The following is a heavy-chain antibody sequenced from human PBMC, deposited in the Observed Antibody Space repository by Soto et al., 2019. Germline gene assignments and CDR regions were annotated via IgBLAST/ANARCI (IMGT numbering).Heavy chain of an antibody. CDR1: GFTFSSYA. CDR3: AKGSYYDILTGYYKWPYFDY. CDR2: ISGSGGST. J-gene: IGHJ4*02. V-gene: IGHV3-23*01. D-gene: IGHD3-9*01. Sequence: GSLRLSCAASGFTFSSYAMSWVRQAPGKGLEWVSAISGSGGSTYYADSVKGRFTISRDNSKNTLYLQMNSLRAEDTAVYYCAKGSYYDILTGYYKWPYFDYWGQGTLVTVSS.